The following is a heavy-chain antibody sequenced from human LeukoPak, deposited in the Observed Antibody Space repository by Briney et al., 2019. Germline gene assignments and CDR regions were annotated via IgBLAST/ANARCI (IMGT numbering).Heavy chain of an antibody. CDR2: ISYDGSNK. J-gene: IGHJ4*02. D-gene: IGHD3-16*01. V-gene: IGHV3-30*18. Sequence: GRSLRLSCAASGFTFSSYGMHWVRQAPGKGLEWVAVISYDGSNKYYAGSVKGRFTTSRDNSKNTLYLQMNSLRAEDTAVYYCANDWGGIDYWGQGTLVTVSS. CDR1: GFTFSSYG. CDR3: ANDWGGIDY.